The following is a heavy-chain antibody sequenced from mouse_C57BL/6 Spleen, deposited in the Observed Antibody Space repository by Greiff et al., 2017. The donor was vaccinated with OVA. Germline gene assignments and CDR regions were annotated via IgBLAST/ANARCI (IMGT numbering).Heavy chain of an antibody. V-gene: IGHV1-82*01. CDR3: VIYYDYDVYFDV. D-gene: IGHD2-4*01. CDR2: IYPGDGDT. Sequence: QVQLQQSGPELVKPGASVKISCKASGYAFSSSWMNWVKQRPGKGLEWIGRIYPGDGDTNYNGKLKGKAKLTADKASSTAYMQLSSLTSEYSAVYFCVIYYDYDVYFDVWGTGTTVTVSS. J-gene: IGHJ1*03. CDR1: GYAFSSSW.